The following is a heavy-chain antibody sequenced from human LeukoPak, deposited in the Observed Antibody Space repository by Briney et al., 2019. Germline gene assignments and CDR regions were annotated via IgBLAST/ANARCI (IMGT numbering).Heavy chain of an antibody. CDR3: ARGAAAGHFDY. Sequence: GASVKVYCKASGYTFTSYAMHWVRQAPGQRLEWMGWINAGNGNTKYSQKFQGRVTITRDTSASTAYMELSSLRSEDTAEYYCARGAAAGHFDYWGQGTLVTVSS. CDR1: GYTFTSYA. V-gene: IGHV1-3*01. D-gene: IGHD6-13*01. J-gene: IGHJ4*02. CDR2: INAGNGNT.